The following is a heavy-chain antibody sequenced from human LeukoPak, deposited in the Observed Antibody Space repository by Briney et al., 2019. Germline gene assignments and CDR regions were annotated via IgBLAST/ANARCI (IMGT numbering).Heavy chain of an antibody. J-gene: IGHJ4*02. CDR1: GGSISSSNW. Sequence: SETLSLTCAVSGGSISSSNWWSWVRQPPGKGLEWIGEIYHSGSTNYNPSLKSRVTISVDKSKNQLSLKLSSVTAADTAVYYCASLDGYDSSGYYYDFDYWGQGTLVTVSS. D-gene: IGHD3-22*01. CDR2: IYHSGST. V-gene: IGHV4-4*02. CDR3: ASLDGYDSSGYYYDFDY.